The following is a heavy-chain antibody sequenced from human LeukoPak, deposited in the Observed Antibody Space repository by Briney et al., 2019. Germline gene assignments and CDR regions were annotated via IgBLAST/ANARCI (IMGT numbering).Heavy chain of an antibody. D-gene: IGHD3-22*01. J-gene: IGHJ3*02. CDR3: ARAPAVVVSGYYYEHAFDI. Sequence: GEFLKISCKGSGYSFTSYWIGWVRQMPGKGLEWMGIIYPGDSDTRYSPSFQGQVTISADKSISTAYLQWSSLKASDTAMYYCARAPAVVVSGYYYEHAFDIWGQGTMVTVSS. CDR1: GYSFTSYW. CDR2: IYPGDSDT. V-gene: IGHV5-51*01.